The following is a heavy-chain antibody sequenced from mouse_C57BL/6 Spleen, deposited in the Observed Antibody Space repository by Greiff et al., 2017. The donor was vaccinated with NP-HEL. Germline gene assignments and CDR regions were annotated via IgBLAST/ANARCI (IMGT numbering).Heavy chain of an antibody. CDR3: ARNSNYGKYAMDY. CDR2: IYPGGGYT. D-gene: IGHD2-5*01. Sequence: QVQLKESGAELVRPGTSVKMSCKASGYTFTNYWIGWAKQRPGHGLEWIGDIYPGGGYTNYNEKFKGKATLTADKSSSTAYMQFSSLTSEDSAIYYCARNSNYGKYAMDYWGQGTSVTVSS. J-gene: IGHJ4*01. V-gene: IGHV1-63*01. CDR1: GYTFTNYW.